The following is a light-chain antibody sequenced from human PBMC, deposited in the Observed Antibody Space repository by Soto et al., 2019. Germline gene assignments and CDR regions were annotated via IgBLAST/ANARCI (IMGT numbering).Light chain of an antibody. CDR2: KAS. V-gene: IGKV1-5*03. J-gene: IGKJ1*01. Sequence: EIQVTQSPSTLSGSVGDRVTITCRASQTISSWLAWYQQKPGKAPKLLIYKASTLKSGVPSRFSGSGSGTEFTLTISSLQPDDFATYYCQHYNSYSEAFGQG. CDR3: QHYNSYSEA. CDR1: QTISSW.